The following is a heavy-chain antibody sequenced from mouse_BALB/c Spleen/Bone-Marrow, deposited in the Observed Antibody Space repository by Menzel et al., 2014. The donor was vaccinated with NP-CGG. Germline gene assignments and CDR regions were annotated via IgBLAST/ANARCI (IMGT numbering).Heavy chain of an antibody. D-gene: IGHD1-1*01. CDR1: GYTFTRYT. Sequence: QVQLQQSGAELARPGASVKMSCQASGYTFTRYTMHWEKQRPGQGLEWIGYINPSSAYTNYNQKFKDKATLTADKSSSTAYMQLSSLTSEDSAVYYCTIRYYAMDYWGQGTSVTVPS. CDR2: INPSSAYT. V-gene: IGHV1-4*01. CDR3: TIRYYAMDY. J-gene: IGHJ4*01.